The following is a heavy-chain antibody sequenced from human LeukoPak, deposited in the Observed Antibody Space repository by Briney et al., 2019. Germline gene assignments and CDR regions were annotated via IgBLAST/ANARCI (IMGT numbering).Heavy chain of an antibody. J-gene: IGHJ4*02. CDR1: GGSVSSGSYY. CDR2: IYYSGST. D-gene: IGHD2-21*02. V-gene: IGHV4-61*01. Sequence: SETLSLTCTVSGGSVSSGSYYWSWIRQPPGKGLEWIGYIYYSGSTNYNPSLKSRVTIPVDTSKNQFSLKLSSVTAADTAVYYCARVREGGDCYLDYWGQGTLVTVSS. CDR3: ARVREGGDCYLDY.